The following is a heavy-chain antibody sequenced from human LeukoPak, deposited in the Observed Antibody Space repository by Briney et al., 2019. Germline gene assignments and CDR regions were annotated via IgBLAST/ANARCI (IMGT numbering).Heavy chain of an antibody. D-gene: IGHD3-10*01. Sequence: SETLSLTCSVSGYSISSGYYWGWIRQPPGKGLEWIGSIYHSGNTYYNPSLKSRVTISVDTSKNQFSLKLSSVTAADTAVYYCARRKYYYGSGSSYYFDYWGQGTLVTVSS. CDR3: ARRKYYYGSGSSYYFDY. CDR1: GYSISSGYY. J-gene: IGHJ4*02. CDR2: IYHSGNT. V-gene: IGHV4-38-2*02.